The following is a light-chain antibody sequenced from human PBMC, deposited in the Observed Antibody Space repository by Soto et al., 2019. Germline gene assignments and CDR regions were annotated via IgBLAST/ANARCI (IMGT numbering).Light chain of an antibody. Sequence: DIQMTQSPSTLSASVGDRVTITCRASQSISSWLAWYQQKPGKAPKLLIYDASSLESGVPSRFSGSGSGTEFTLTISSLQTDDFATYYSQQYNSYSRTFGKGTKV. CDR1: QSISSW. J-gene: IGKJ1*01. CDR3: QQYNSYSRT. V-gene: IGKV1-5*01. CDR2: DAS.